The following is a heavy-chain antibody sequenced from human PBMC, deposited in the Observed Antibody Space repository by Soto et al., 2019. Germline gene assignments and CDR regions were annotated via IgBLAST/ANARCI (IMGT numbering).Heavy chain of an antibody. CDR2: IYPGEAES. J-gene: IGHJ6*02. Sequence: PGGSLEISWNGSGYSLTSYWLGRVPPMPGEGLEGVGTIYPGEAESKYRPCNQDQVPISADEAISTAYLQWSSLAASDTAMSYCARHTYYYDSSGYRKGACYYYYYGVDVWGQGTTVTVSS. CDR3: ARHTYYYDSSGYRKGACYYYYYGVDV. V-gene: IGHV5-51*01. D-gene: IGHD3-22*01. CDR1: GYSLTSYW.